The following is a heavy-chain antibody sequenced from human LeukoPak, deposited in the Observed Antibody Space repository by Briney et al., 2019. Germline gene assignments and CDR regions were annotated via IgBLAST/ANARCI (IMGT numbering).Heavy chain of an antibody. CDR3: ARENTSGYHYWFDP. V-gene: IGHV4-4*07. Sequence: PSETLSLTCTVSGGSLSSYYWSWLRQPAEKGLEWIGRIYTSGSTNYNPSLTSRVTMSVDTSKNQFSLKLSSVTAADTAVYYCARENTSGYHYWFDPWGQGTLVTVSS. CDR2: IYTSGST. J-gene: IGHJ5*02. CDR1: GGSLSSYY. D-gene: IGHD3-22*01.